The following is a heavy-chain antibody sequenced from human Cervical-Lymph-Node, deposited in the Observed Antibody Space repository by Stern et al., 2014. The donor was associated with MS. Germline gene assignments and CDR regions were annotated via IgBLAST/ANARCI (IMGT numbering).Heavy chain of an antibody. CDR1: GFTVNDYS. CDR2: ISWDGGST. CDR3: TKTTVTTRPFEY. Sequence: VQLVESGGGLVQPGRSLRLSCAASGFTVNDYSMHWVRQAPGKGLEWISGISWDGGSTEYAASVKGRFAISRDNARNSLFLHMNSLSPEDTAFYYCTKTTVTTRPFEYWGQGILVTVSS. V-gene: IGHV3-9*01. D-gene: IGHD4-17*01. J-gene: IGHJ4*02.